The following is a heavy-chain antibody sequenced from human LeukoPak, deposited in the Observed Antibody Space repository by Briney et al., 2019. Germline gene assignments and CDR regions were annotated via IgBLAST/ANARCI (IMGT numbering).Heavy chain of an antibody. Sequence: GGSLRLSCAASGFTFSSYAMSWVRQAPGKGLEWVSGVSGSGGSTYYADSMKGRFTISRDDSKNTVYLQMNSLRAEDTAVYYCTKGSAVTTRYFDYWGQGTLVTVSS. J-gene: IGHJ4*02. CDR3: TKGSAVTTRYFDY. CDR1: GFTFSSYA. D-gene: IGHD4-11*01. CDR2: VSGSGGST. V-gene: IGHV3-23*01.